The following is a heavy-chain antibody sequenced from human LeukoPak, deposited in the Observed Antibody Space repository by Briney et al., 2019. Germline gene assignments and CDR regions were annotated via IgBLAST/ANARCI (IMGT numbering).Heavy chain of an antibody. V-gene: IGHV3-21*04. Sequence: GGSLRLSCAASGFIFSNYGMSWVRQAPGKGLEWVSSISFSSTHIYYADSIQGRFTISRDNSKNTLYLQMNSLRAEDTAVYYCAKGVTEYSSGWYVGGGSYYYYYYYMDVWGKGTTVTVSS. CDR3: AKGVTEYSSGWYVGGGSYYYYYYYMDV. CDR1: GFIFSNYG. J-gene: IGHJ6*03. D-gene: IGHD6-19*01. CDR2: ISFSSTHI.